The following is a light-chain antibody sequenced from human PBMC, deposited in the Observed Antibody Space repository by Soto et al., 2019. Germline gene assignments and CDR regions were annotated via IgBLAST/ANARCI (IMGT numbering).Light chain of an antibody. CDR3: QQGYSNLT. CDR2: AAS. V-gene: IGKV1-39*01. CDR1: QSVSGY. J-gene: IGKJ4*01. Sequence: PMTQFPSSLSASVGDRVTINCGASQSVSGYLNWDQQKTGIAPKLLIYAASSLQSGDPSRFSRSGSGTDFTLTICSLQPEYIATYYGQQGYSNLTFGGGTKVDIK.